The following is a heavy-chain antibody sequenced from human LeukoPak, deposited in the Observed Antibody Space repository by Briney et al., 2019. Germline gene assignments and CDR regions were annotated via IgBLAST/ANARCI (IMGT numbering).Heavy chain of an antibody. CDR1: GYNFTNFS. J-gene: IGHJ6*03. CDR2: ISPYNGNS. CDR3: ARVIEGWSPLLFYYFYMDV. D-gene: IGHD6-19*01. V-gene: IGHV1-18*01. Sequence: ASVKVSCKASGYNFTNFSVNLVRQAPGQGLEWMGWISPYNGNSNYAQKFKGRVTLTTDASRSAVSMELRSLRSDDTAIYYCARVIEGWSPLLFYYFYMDVWGKGTTVTVSS.